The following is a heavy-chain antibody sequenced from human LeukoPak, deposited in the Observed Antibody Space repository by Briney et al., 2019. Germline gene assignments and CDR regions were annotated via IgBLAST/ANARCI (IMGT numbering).Heavy chain of an antibody. Sequence: SQTLSLTCTVSGGSISSGGYYCNWIRQHPGKGLEWIGYIYYSGSTYYNPSLKSQVTISVDTSKNQFSLKLSSVTAADTAVYYCAGDGLDYYGSGSYFDYWGQGTLVTVS. CDR1: GGSISSGGYY. D-gene: IGHD3-10*01. J-gene: IGHJ4*02. CDR3: AGDGLDYYGSGSYFDY. CDR2: IYYSGST. V-gene: IGHV4-31*01.